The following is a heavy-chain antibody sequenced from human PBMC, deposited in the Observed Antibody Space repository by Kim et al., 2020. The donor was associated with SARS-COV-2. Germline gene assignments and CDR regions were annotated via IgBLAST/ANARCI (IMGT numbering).Heavy chain of an antibody. CDR3: AKASYYDSDTGAFDI. V-gene: IGHV3-23*01. Sequence: DSVKGRFTIPRDNSKNTLYLQMNSLRAEDTAVYYCAKASYYDSDTGAFDIWGQGTMVTVSS. J-gene: IGHJ3*02. D-gene: IGHD3-22*01.